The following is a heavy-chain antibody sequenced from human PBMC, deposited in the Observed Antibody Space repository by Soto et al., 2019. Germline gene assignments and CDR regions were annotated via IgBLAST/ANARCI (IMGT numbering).Heavy chain of an antibody. Sequence: GGSLRLSCAASGFTFSSYWMHWVRQAPGKGLVWVSRINSDGSSTSYADSVKGRFTISRDNAKNTLYLQMNSLRAEDTAVYYCARDRFTMVRGVIRPLSYYYYYGMDVWGQGTTVTVSS. CDR2: INSDGSST. J-gene: IGHJ6*02. CDR1: GFTFSSYW. CDR3: ARDRFTMVRGVIRPLSYYYYYGMDV. D-gene: IGHD3-10*01. V-gene: IGHV3-74*01.